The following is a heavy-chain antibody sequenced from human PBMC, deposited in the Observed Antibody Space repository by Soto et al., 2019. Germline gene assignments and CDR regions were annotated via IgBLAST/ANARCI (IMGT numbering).Heavy chain of an antibody. CDR2: IYYSGST. CDR3: ARGITIFGVVIYNWFDP. Sequence: SETLSLTGTVSVGSISSSSYYWGWILQPPGKGLEWIGSIYYSGSTYYNPSLKSRVTISVDTSKNQFSLKLSSVTAADTAVYYCARGITIFGVVIYNWFDPWGQGTLVTVS. J-gene: IGHJ5*02. CDR1: VGSISSSSYY. D-gene: IGHD3-3*01. V-gene: IGHV4-39*01.